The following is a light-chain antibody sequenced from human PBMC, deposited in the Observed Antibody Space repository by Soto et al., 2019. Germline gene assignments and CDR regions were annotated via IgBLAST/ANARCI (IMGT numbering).Light chain of an antibody. V-gene: IGKV3-15*01. J-gene: IGKJ4*01. CDR3: QQYTNWPLT. Sequence: EIVMTQSPATLSVPPGERATLSCRASQSVSSNLAWYQQKPGQAPRPLIYVASTRATGIPARFSGSGSGTEFTLTISSLQSEDSAVYYCQQYTNWPLTFGGGTKVDIK. CDR2: VAS. CDR1: QSVSSN.